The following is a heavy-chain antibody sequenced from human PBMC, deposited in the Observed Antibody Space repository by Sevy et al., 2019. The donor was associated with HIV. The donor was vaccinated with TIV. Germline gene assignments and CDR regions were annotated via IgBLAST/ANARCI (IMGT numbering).Heavy chain of an antibody. J-gene: IGHJ4*02. Sequence: GGSLRLSCVGSGFIFGSHGMSWVRQAPGRGLEWVSGIDAGGDYTYYGDAMKGRVSISRDNAESTLLLQMNSLRAEDTAVYHCAKGLGITTFLEIDSWGQGTLVTVSS. CDR2: IDAGGDYT. CDR3: AKGLGITTFLEIDS. D-gene: IGHD3-9*01. V-gene: IGHV3-23*01. CDR1: GFIFGSHG.